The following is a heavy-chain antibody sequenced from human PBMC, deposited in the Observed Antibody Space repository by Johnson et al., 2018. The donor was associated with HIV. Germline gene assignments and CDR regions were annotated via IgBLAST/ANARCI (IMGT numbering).Heavy chain of an antibody. CDR2: IWYDGSKT. J-gene: IGHJ3*02. D-gene: IGHD6-13*01. V-gene: IGHV3-33*01. CDR1: GFTFSNYG. Sequence: QVQLVESGGGVVRPGGSLRLSCAASGFTFSNYGMHWVRQAPGKGLEWVAVIWYDGSKTYYADSVTGRCTISRDNSKNTLYLQMNSLRAEDTAVYYCASLSSSLFGAFDIWGQGTMVTVSS. CDR3: ASLSSSLFGAFDI.